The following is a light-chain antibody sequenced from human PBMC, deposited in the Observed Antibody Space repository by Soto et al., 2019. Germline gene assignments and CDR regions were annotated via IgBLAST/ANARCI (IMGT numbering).Light chain of an antibody. CDR1: QSLVNNDGIAY. V-gene: IGKV2-30*01. CDR2: MVS. CDR3: MQGTHWPIT. Sequence: DVVITQSPLSLPVTLGQPASISGRSNQSLVNNDGIAYFSWVQQRQGRSPRRVTYMVSNRDSGVPARFSGSGSGTDFALKISRVEAEDVGVYYCMQGTHWPITFGQGTRLEIK. J-gene: IGKJ5*01.